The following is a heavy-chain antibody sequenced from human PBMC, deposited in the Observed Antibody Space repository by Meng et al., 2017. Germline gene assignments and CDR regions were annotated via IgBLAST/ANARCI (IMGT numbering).Heavy chain of an antibody. CDR3: ARVPYYGSGSYQYNWFDP. V-gene: IGHV4-39*07. J-gene: IGHJ5*02. D-gene: IGHD3-10*01. CDR2: IYYSGST. Sequence: LQCQVSGPGLVKPSETLSLTCTVSGGSNSSSSYSWGWIRQPPGKGLEWIGSIYYSGSTYYNPSLKSRVTISVDTSKNQFSLKLSSVTAADTAVYYCARVPYYGSGSYQYNWFDPWGQGTLVTASS. CDR1: GGSNSSSSYS.